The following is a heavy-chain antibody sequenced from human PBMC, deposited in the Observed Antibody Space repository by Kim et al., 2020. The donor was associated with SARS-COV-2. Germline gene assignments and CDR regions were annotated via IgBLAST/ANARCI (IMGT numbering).Heavy chain of an antibody. CDR2: ISPYNGNT. Sequence: ASVKVSCKASGYTFTSYGISWVRQAPGQGLEWMGWISPYNGNTNYAQKLQGRVTMTTDTSTSTAYMELRSLRSDDTAVYYCARDGWFGELLSREYYYYYYGMDVWGQGTTVTVSS. V-gene: IGHV1-18*04. D-gene: IGHD3-10*01. J-gene: IGHJ6*02. CDR3: ARDGWFGELLSREYYYYYYGMDV. CDR1: GYTFTSYG.